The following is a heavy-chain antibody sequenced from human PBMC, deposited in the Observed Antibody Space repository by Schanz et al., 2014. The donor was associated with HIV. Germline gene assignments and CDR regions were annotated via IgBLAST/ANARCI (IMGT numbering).Heavy chain of an antibody. J-gene: IGHJ5*02. CDR2: ISAYNGNT. Sequence: QVQLVQSGAEVKKPGSSVKVSCKASGGTFSIYAISWVRQAPGQGLEWMGWISAYNGNTKYAQKLQGRLTMTTDTSPSTAYMELRSLRSDDTAVYYCARDGTELGYNWFDPWGQGTLVTVSS. D-gene: IGHD7-27*01. CDR1: GGTFSIYA. CDR3: ARDGTELGYNWFDP. V-gene: IGHV1-18*01.